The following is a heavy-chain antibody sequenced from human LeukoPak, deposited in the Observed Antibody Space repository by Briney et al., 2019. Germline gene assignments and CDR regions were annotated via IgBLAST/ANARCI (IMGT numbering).Heavy chain of an antibody. CDR1: GYAFTGYY. Sequence: ASVKVSCKASGYAFTGYYMHSVRQAPGQGLEWMGRINPNSGGTNYAQKFQGRVTMTRDTSISTAYMELSRLRSDDTAVYYCARGYSSGWQDFDYWGQGTLVTVSS. CDR2: INPNSGGT. V-gene: IGHV1-2*06. D-gene: IGHD6-19*01. J-gene: IGHJ4*02. CDR3: ARGYSSGWQDFDY.